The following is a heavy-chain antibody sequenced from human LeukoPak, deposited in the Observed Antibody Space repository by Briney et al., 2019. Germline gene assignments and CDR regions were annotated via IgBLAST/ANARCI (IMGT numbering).Heavy chain of an antibody. CDR3: ARETYYYDSSGYTHAFDI. J-gene: IGHJ3*02. Sequence: GGSLRLSCAASGFTLSSYSMNWVRQAPGKGLGWVSSISSSSSYIYSAASVKGRFTISRDNAKNSLYLQMNSLRAEDTAVYYCARETYYYDSSGYTHAFDIWGQGTMVTVSS. CDR2: ISSSSSYI. V-gene: IGHV3-21*01. D-gene: IGHD3-22*01. CDR1: GFTLSSYS.